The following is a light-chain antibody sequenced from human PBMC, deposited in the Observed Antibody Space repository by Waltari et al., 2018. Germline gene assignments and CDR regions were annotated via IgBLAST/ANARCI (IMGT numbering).Light chain of an antibody. J-gene: IGKJ2*01. CDR3: QQYDSYPYT. Sequence: DIQMTQSPSTLSASIGDRVTITCRASETIHTWLAWYQQKPGKAPKLLIYKSSILESGVPARVGGSGSGTEFTLTISSLQPDDVATYYCQQYDSYPYTFGQGTKLEI. V-gene: IGKV1-5*03. CDR1: ETIHTW. CDR2: KSS.